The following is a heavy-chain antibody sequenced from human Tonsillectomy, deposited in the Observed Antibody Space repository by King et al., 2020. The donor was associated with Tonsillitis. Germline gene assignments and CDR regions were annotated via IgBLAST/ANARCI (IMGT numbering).Heavy chain of an antibody. J-gene: IGHJ4*02. Sequence: VQLVESGGGLVQPGGSLRLSCAASGFTFSSSWMSWVRQAPGKGLEWVANINPDGSEKNYVDSVKGRFTISRVNAKNSLYLQMNSLRAEDTAMFYCVRVGGSAWPFGSWGQGTLVTVSS. V-gene: IGHV3-7*01. CDR3: VRVGGSAWPFGS. CDR2: INPDGSEK. D-gene: IGHD6-19*01. CDR1: GFTFSSSW.